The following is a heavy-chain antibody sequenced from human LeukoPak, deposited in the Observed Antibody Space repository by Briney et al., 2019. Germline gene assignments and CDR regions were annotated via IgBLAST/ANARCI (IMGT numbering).Heavy chain of an antibody. J-gene: IGHJ6*03. CDR1: GGSISSSSYY. CDR3: ARGSSYYYYYMDV. Sequence: SETLSLTCTVSGGSISSSSYYWGWIRQPPGKGLEWIGSIYYSGSTYYNPSLKSRVTISVDTSKNQFSLKLSSVTAADTAVYYCARGSSYYYYYMDVWGKGTTVTVSS. V-gene: IGHV4-39*07. CDR2: IYYSGST.